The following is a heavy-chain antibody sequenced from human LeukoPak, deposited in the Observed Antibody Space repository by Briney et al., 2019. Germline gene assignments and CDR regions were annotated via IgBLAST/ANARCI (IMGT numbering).Heavy chain of an antibody. D-gene: IGHD6-19*01. CDR3: ASGDQWLVRGGYYFDY. CDR1: GGSISSSNW. V-gene: IGHV4-4*02. CDR2: IYHSGST. J-gene: IGHJ4*02. Sequence: SGILSLTCAVSGGSISSSNWWSWVRQPPGKGLEWIGEIYHSGSTNYNPSLKSRVTISVDKSKNQFSLKLSSVTAADTAVYYCASGDQWLVRGGYYFDYWGQGTLVTVSS.